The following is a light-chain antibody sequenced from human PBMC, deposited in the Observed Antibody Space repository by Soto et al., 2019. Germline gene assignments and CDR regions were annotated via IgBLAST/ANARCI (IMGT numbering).Light chain of an antibody. V-gene: IGLV1-47*01. CDR2: RNN. J-gene: IGLJ3*02. CDR3: SVWDDSLNGGV. Sequence: QSVLTQPPSASGTPGQRVTISCSGSSSNIGGNYVYWYQQLPGTAPKLLIYRNNQRHSGVPDQFSGSKSGTSASLAISGLRSQDGAGYYRSVWDDSLNGGVFGRGNQLTVL. CDR1: SSNIGGNY.